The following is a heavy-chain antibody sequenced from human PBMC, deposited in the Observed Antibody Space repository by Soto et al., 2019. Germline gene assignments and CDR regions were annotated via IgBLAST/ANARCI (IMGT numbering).Heavy chain of an antibody. CDR1: GFTFRSYV. D-gene: IGHD3-16*01. CDR3: ARWGTTGGLDV. V-gene: IGHV3-30*19. J-gene: IGHJ1*01. Sequence: QVHLVESGGGVVQPETSLRVSCVGSGFTFRSYVIHWVRQAPGKGLEWVALTSYDGSDKYYGDSVRGRFTISRDNSRNTVDLQMDSLRLEDTALYYCARWGTTGGLDVWGQGTLVSVSS. CDR2: TSYDGSDK.